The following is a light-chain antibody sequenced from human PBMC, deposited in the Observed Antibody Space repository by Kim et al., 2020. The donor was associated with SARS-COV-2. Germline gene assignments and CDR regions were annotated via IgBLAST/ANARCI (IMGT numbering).Light chain of an antibody. CDR1: QGIGGY. CDR3: QQLYASPLT. V-gene: IGKV1-9*01. J-gene: IGKJ4*01. Sequence: SASVGDRVTITYRASQGIGGYLAWYQQKPGTAPKLLIYVASTLQSGVPSRFSGSGSESDFSLTINGLQPEDFATYFCQQLYASPLTFGGGTKLEIK. CDR2: VAS.